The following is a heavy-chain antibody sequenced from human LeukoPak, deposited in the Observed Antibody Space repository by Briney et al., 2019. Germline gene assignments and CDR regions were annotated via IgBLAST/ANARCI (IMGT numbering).Heavy chain of an antibody. CDR3: ARDYHHYGKSNWFDP. D-gene: IGHD4-17*01. Sequence: GGSLRLSCAASGFTFSSYSMTWVRQAPGKGLGWVSSIRSSSSYISEADAVKGRFTISRDNAKTSLYLQINSLRADDTAVYYCARDYHHYGKSNWFDPWGQGTLVTVSS. CDR2: IRSSSSYI. V-gene: IGHV3-21*01. CDR1: GFTFSSYS. J-gene: IGHJ5*02.